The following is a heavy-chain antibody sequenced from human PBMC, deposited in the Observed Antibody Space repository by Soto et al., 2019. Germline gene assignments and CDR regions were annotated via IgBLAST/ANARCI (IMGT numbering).Heavy chain of an antibody. D-gene: IGHD5-12*01. CDR1: GYSFTNYW. J-gene: IGHJ4*02. CDR3: ARGAGGYNYAY. Sequence: HGESLKISCKGSGYSFTNYWIAWVRQMPGKGLEWMGIINPSDSETRYSRSFQGQVSISADKSISTAYLQWSSLKASDTAMYYCARGAGGYNYAYWGQGTLVTVSS. V-gene: IGHV5-51*01. CDR2: INPSDSET.